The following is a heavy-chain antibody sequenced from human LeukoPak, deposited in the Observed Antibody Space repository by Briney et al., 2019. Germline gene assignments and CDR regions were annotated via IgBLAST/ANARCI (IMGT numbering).Heavy chain of an antibody. J-gene: IGHJ4*02. Sequence: SETLSLTCTVSGGSISSSSYYWGWIRQPPGKGLEWIGSIYYSGSTYYNPSFKSRVTISVDTSKNQFSLKLSSVTAADTAVYYCARQNTEDIVVVPAAEVDYWGQGTLVTVSS. D-gene: IGHD2-2*01. CDR1: GGSISSSSYY. CDR2: IYYSGST. CDR3: ARQNTEDIVVVPAAEVDY. V-gene: IGHV4-39*01.